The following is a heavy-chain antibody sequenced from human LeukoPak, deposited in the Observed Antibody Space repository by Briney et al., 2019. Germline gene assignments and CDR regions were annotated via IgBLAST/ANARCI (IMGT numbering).Heavy chain of an antibody. CDR3: LRYCSGGVCPGWFDP. J-gene: IGHJ5*02. V-gene: IGHV3-7*01. CDR2: IKPDGSEK. CDR1: GFIYSSYW. Sequence: GGSLRLSCAASGFIYSSYWMSWVRHAPGKGLELVAYIKPDGSEKYYVDSVKGRFTISRDNAKNSLYLQMYSLRAEDTAVYYCLRYCSGGVCPGWFDPWGQGTLVTVSS. D-gene: IGHD2-8*02.